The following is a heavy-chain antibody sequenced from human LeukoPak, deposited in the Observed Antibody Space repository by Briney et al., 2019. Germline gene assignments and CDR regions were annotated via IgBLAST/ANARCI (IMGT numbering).Heavy chain of an antibody. CDR1: GFTFSSYA. D-gene: IGHD6-13*01. Sequence: GGSLRLSCAASGFTFSSYAMSWVLQAPGKGLKWVSAISGSGGSTYYADSVKGRFTISRDNSKNTLYLQMNSLRAEDTAVYYCAKDIGSSSDYWGQGTLVTVSS. CDR2: ISGSGGST. J-gene: IGHJ4*02. CDR3: AKDIGSSSDY. V-gene: IGHV3-23*01.